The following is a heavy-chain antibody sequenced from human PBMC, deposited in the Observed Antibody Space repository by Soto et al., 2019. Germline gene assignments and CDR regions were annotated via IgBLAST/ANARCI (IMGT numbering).Heavy chain of an antibody. D-gene: IGHD2-8*01. CDR2: ISSSGSTI. V-gene: IGHV3-48*02. J-gene: IGHJ4*02. Sequence: PGGSLRLSCAASGFTFSSYSMNWVRQAPGKGLEWVSYISSSGSTIYYADSVKGRFTISRDNAKNSLYLQMNRLRDEDTAVYYCARDLRMVYAIDFDYWGQGTLVTVSS. CDR1: GFTFSSYS. CDR3: ARDLRMVYAIDFDY.